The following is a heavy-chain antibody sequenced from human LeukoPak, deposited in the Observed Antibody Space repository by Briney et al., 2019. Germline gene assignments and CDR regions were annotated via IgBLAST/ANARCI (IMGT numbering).Heavy chain of an antibody. J-gene: IGHJ4*02. V-gene: IGHV3-30-3*01. Sequence: GGSLRLSCAASGFTFSSYAMHWARQAPGKGLEWVAVISYDGSNKYYADSVKGRFTISRDNSKNTLYLQMNSLRAEDTAVYYCARSAQRGYGYCSSTSCYWDYFDYWGQGTLVTVSS. D-gene: IGHD2-2*01. CDR2: ISYDGSNK. CDR3: ARSAQRGYGYCSSTSCYWDYFDY. CDR1: GFTFSSYA.